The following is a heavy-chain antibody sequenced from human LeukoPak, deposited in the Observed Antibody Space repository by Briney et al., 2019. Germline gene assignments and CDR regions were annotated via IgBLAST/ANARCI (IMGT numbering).Heavy chain of an antibody. CDR2: ISCSGSDI. CDR3: AVSARTPYS. V-gene: IGHV3-11*01. CDR1: GFTFRDYY. Sequence: GGSLRLSCAASGFTFRDYYMNWMRQAPGKGLEWVSYISCSGSDIKYADSVKGRFTISRDNAKNSLYLQMNSPRAEDTAVYYCAVSARTPYSWGQGTLVTVSS. J-gene: IGHJ4*02. D-gene: IGHD6-6*01.